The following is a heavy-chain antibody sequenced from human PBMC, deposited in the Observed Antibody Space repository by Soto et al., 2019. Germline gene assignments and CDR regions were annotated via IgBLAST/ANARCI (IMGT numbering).Heavy chain of an antibody. J-gene: IGHJ6*02. V-gene: IGHV1-69*13. Sequence: SVKVSCKASGGTFRSYTITWVRQAPGQGLEWIGGIIPIFGTANYAQKFQNRVTIIADESTSTVYMELSSLRSEDTAVYYCARLFPNDDCTSSSYHGHCGMDVWGQGTTVTVSS. CDR1: GGTFRSYT. CDR2: IIPIFGTA. CDR3: ARLFPNDDCTSSSYHGHCGMDV. D-gene: IGHD6-6*01.